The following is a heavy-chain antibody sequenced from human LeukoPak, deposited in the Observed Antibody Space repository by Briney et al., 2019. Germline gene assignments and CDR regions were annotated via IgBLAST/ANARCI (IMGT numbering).Heavy chain of an antibody. J-gene: IGHJ4*02. D-gene: IGHD3-22*01. CDR3: ANTDYYDTSALDY. CDR1: GFTFSSYA. CDR2: IRRTGGST. Sequence: GGSLRLSCAASGFTFSSYAMSWVRQATGKGLEWVSAIRRTGGSTYYADSVKGRFTISRDNSKNTLYLQMNSLRAEDTAVYYCANTDYYDTSALDYWGQGTLVTVSP. V-gene: IGHV3-23*01.